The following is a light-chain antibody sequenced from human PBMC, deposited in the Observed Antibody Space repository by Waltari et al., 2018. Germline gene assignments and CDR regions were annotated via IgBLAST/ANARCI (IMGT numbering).Light chain of an antibody. Sequence: SSELTQPPSVSVSPGQTARITCSGADLPKKYAYWFQQRSGQAPMLVIYDDDKRPSGSPERFSGSSSGTMATLSISGAQEEDEADYYCYSTDTSGGAFGGGTKLTVL. J-gene: IGLJ2*01. CDR3: YSTDTSGGA. V-gene: IGLV3-10*01. CDR2: DDD. CDR1: DLPKKY.